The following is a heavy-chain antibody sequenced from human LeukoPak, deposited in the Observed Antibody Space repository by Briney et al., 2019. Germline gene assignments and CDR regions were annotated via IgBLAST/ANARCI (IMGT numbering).Heavy chain of an antibody. CDR3: ARAAMVRGVILGYYGMDV. Sequence: PSETLSLTCTVSGGSVSSGSYYWSWLRQPPGKGLEWIGYIYYSGSTNYNPSLKSRVTISVDTSKNQFSLKLSSVTAADTAVYYCARAAMVRGVILGYYGMDVWGKGTTVTVSS. D-gene: IGHD3-10*01. CDR1: GGSVSSGSYY. V-gene: IGHV4-61*01. CDR2: IYYSGST. J-gene: IGHJ6*04.